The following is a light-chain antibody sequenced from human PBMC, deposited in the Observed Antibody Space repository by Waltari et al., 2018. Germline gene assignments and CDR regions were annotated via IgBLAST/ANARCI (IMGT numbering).Light chain of an antibody. CDR3: QQYDISPLT. J-gene: IGKJ4*01. V-gene: IGKV3-20*01. Sequence: CRARQRTRTTDVAGYQHRPVHAPNLRIEGASSRATGVPDRFSGSGSGTGFSLTISSLEPEDFAVYYCQQYDISPLTFGGGTKVEIK. CDR2: GAS. CDR1: QRTRTTD.